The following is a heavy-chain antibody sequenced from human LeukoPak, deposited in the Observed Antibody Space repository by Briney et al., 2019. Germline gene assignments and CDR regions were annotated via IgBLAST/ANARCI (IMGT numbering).Heavy chain of an antibody. V-gene: IGHV5-51*01. J-gene: IGHJ5*02. CDR1: GYSFTSYW. Sequence: GESLKISCKGSGYSFTSYWIGWVRQMPGKGLEWMGIIYPGDSDTRYSPSFQGQVTISADKSNSTAYLQWSSLKASDTAMYYCARHSEDPLYGDYGWFDPWGQGTLVTVSS. CDR3: ARHSEDPLYGDYGWFDP. D-gene: IGHD4-17*01. CDR2: IYPGDSDT.